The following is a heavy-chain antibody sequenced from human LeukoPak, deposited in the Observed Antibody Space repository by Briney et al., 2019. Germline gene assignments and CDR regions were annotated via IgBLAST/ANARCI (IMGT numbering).Heavy chain of an antibody. CDR2: ISSSSSYI. V-gene: IGHV3-21*04. D-gene: IGHD6-13*01. Sequence: GGSLRLSCAASGFTFSSYSMNWVRQAPGKGLEWVSSISSSSSYIYYADSVKGRFTISRDNAKNSLYLQMNSLRAEDTALYFCARRGPTAAGTSFDYWGRGTLVTVSS. J-gene: IGHJ4*02. CDR3: ARRGPTAAGTSFDY. CDR1: GFTFSSYS.